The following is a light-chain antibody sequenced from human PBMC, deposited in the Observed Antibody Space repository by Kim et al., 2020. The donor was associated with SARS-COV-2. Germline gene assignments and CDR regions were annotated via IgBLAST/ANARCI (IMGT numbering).Light chain of an antibody. CDR3: AAWDDSLNGVV. CDR1: SSNIGSNT. Sequence: EQRVTISCSGSSSNIGSNTVNWYQQLPGTAPKLLIYSNDQGPSGVPDRFSGSKSGTSASLAISGLQSEDEADYYCAAWDDSLNGVVFGGGTQLTVL. V-gene: IGLV1-44*01. J-gene: IGLJ2*01. CDR2: SND.